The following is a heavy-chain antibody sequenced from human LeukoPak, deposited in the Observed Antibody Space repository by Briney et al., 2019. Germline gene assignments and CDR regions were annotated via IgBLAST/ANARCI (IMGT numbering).Heavy chain of an antibody. CDR2: IYHSGST. V-gene: IGHV4-4*02. J-gene: IGHJ4*02. CDR3: ARHSGNYHFDY. D-gene: IGHD1-26*01. CDR1: GGSISSSNW. Sequence: NPSETLSLTCAVSGGSISSSNWWSWVRQPPGKGLEWIGEIYHSGSTNYSPSLKSRVTISVDKSKNQFSLKLNSVTAADTAVYYCARHSGNYHFDYWGQGTLVTVSS.